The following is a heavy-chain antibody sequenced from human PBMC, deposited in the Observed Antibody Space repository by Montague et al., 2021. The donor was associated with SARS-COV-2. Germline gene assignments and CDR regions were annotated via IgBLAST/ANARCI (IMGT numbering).Heavy chain of an antibody. D-gene: IGHD3-10*01. J-gene: IGHJ4*02. CDR2: ISGSGGNT. CDR3: VRKNCYGSGSFSTFDY. Sequence: SLRLSCAASGYSFINYAMGWVRQAPGKGLEWVSVISGSGGNTYFADSVRGRFTISRDNSKNTLYLQMNSLRAEDTAVYYCVRKNCYGSGSFSTFDYWGQGTLVTVSS. V-gene: IGHV3-23*01. CDR1: GYSFINYA.